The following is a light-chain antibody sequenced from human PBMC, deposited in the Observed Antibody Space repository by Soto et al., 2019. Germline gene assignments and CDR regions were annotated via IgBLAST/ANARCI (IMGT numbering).Light chain of an antibody. V-gene: IGLV2-14*03. CDR2: DVN. Sequence: QSALTQPASVSGSPGPSITISCTGTSSDIGAYNFVSWYQQHPGKAPKLMLYDVNIRPSGVSNRFSGSKSGNTASLTISGLQAEDEADYYCTSWTTSTTMIFGGGTKVTV. CDR3: TSWTTSTTMI. J-gene: IGLJ2*01. CDR1: SSDIGAYNF.